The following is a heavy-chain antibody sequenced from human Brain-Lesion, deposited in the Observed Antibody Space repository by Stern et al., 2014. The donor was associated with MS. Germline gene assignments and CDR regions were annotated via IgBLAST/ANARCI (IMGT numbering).Heavy chain of an antibody. CDR3: AKDRQWLTYFFDY. D-gene: IGHD3-22*01. Sequence: VQLVESGGGVVQPGRPLRLPCAPSGFTFSSFGMHWVRQAPGKGLEWVAVISYDGSNKYYADSVKGRFTISRDNSKNTLYMQMNSLRAEDTAVYYCAKDRQWLTYFFDYWGQGSLVTVSS. V-gene: IGHV3-30*18. CDR1: GFTFSSFG. J-gene: IGHJ4*02. CDR2: ISYDGSNK.